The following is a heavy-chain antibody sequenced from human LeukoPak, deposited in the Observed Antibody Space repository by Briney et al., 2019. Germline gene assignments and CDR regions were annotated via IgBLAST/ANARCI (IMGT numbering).Heavy chain of an antibody. V-gene: IGHV1-69*13. CDR1: GGTFSSYA. CDR2: IIPIFGTA. Sequence: SVKVSCKASGGTFSSYAISWVRQAPGQGLEWMGGIIPIFGTANYAQKFQGRVTITADESTSTAYIELSSLRSEDTAVYYCARAVVVAAPPYYYYYYMDVWGKGTTVTVSS. D-gene: IGHD2-15*01. J-gene: IGHJ6*03. CDR3: ARAVVVAAPPYYYYYYMDV.